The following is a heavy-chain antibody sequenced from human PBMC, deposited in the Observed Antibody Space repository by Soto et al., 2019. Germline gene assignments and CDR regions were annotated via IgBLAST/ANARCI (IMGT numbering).Heavy chain of an antibody. CDR1: GYTFTSYG. J-gene: IGHJ4*02. CDR3: ATRSPAFDF. Sequence: QVQLVQSGPEVKKPGASVKVSCKTSGYTFTSYGISWVRQAPGQGLEWMGWISTNKGDTNYAQKFQGRVTMTTDTSTSRGYMELRSLRYDDTAIYYCATRSPAFDFWGQGTLVTVS. CDR2: ISTNKGDT. V-gene: IGHV1-18*04.